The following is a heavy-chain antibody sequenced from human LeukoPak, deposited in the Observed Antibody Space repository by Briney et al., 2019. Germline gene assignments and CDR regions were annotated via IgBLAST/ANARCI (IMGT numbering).Heavy chain of an antibody. V-gene: IGHV4-34*01. CDR3: ARDKFDIVVVTTIYYYYYMDV. J-gene: IGHJ6*03. D-gene: IGHD2-21*02. CDR1: GGSFSGYY. CDR2: INHSGST. Sequence: SETLSLTCAVYGGSFSGYYWSWIRQPPGKGLEWIGEINHSGSTNYNPSLKSRVTVSVDTSKNQFSLKLSSVTAEDTAVYYCARDKFDIVVVTTIYYYYYMDVWGKGTTVTVSS.